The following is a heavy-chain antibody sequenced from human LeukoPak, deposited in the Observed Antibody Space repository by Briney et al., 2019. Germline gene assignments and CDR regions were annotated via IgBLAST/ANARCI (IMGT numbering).Heavy chain of an antibody. J-gene: IGHJ4*02. Sequence: SETLSLTCTVSGGSISSGSYYWSWIRQPAGKGLEWIGRIYTSGSTNHNPSLKIRVTISVDTSKNQFSLKLSSVTAADTAVYYCARDIAAAGTFDYWGQGTLVTVSS. CDR2: IYTSGST. V-gene: IGHV4-61*02. D-gene: IGHD6-13*01. CDR1: GGSISSGSYY. CDR3: ARDIAAAGTFDY.